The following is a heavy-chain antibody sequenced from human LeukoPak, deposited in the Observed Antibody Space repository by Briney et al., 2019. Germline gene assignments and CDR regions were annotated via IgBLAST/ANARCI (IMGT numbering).Heavy chain of an antibody. J-gene: IGHJ5*02. Sequence: EASVKVSCKASGYTFTSYGISWVRQAPGQGLEWMGWISAYNGNTKYAQKLQGRVTMTSDKSTSTAYMELGSLRCDDTAVYYCAREGGPGWFDPWGQGTLVTVSS. CDR2: ISAYNGNT. CDR1: GYTFTSYG. D-gene: IGHD3-16*01. CDR3: AREGGPGWFDP. V-gene: IGHV1-18*01.